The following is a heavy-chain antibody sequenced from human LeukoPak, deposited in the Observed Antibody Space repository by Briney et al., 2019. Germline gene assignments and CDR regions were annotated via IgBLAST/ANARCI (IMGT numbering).Heavy chain of an antibody. J-gene: IGHJ4*02. Sequence: SETLSFTCTVSGVSISSSNSYWGWIRRPPGKGLEWIGSIYYTGNTYYNASLKSQVPISIDTSKNQFSLRLTSVTAADTAVYYWARQTGSGLFILPGGQGTLVTVSS. D-gene: IGHD3/OR15-3a*01. CDR3: ARQTGSGLFILP. V-gene: IGHV4-39*01. CDR1: GVSISSSNSY. CDR2: IYYTGNT.